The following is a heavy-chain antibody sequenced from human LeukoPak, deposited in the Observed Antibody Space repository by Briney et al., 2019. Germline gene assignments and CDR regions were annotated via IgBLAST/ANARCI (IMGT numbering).Heavy chain of an antibody. Sequence: PGGSLRLSCAASGFTFSNCAMSWVRQAPGKGLEWVASIKEDGSETYYVDSVKGRFTISRDNAKNSLYLQMNSLRAEDTAVYYCARDLHPRYYLPDYWGQGTLVTVSS. CDR1: GFTFSNCA. J-gene: IGHJ4*02. V-gene: IGHV3-7*04. CDR2: IKEDGSET. D-gene: IGHD1-26*01. CDR3: ARDLHPRYYLPDY.